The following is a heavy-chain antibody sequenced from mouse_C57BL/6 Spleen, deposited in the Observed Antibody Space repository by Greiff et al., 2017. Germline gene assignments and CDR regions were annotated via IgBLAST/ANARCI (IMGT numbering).Heavy chain of an antibody. Sequence: EVMLVESGGGLVKPGGSLKLSCAASGFTFSSYAMSWVRQTPEKRLEWVGTISDGGSYTYYPDNVKGRFTISRDNAKNNLYLQMSHLKSEDTAMYYCARGQLGHYFDYWGQGTTLTVSS. V-gene: IGHV5-4*03. CDR2: ISDGGSYT. J-gene: IGHJ2*01. CDR1: GFTFSSYA. D-gene: IGHD4-1*02. CDR3: ARGQLGHYFDY.